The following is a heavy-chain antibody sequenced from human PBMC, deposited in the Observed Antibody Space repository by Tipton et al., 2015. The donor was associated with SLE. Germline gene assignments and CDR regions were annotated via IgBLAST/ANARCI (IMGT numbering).Heavy chain of an antibody. D-gene: IGHD1-26*01. Sequence: GLVKPSETLSITCTVSGGSISNYHWSWIRQAPGKGLEWVSAISGSGGTTYYADSVKDRFTISRDNSNNTLYLQMNSLRAEDTAIYYCAKDPFVVGATLFDYWGQGTLVTVSS. CDR3: AKDPFVVGATLFDY. CDR1: GGSISNYH. CDR2: ISGSGGTT. J-gene: IGHJ4*02. V-gene: IGHV3-23*01.